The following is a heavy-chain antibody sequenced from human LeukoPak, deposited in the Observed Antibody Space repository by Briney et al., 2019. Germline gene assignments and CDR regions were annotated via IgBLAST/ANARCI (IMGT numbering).Heavy chain of an antibody. V-gene: IGHV3-48*02. J-gene: IGHJ4*02. CDR2: ISLSSSTI. Sequence: GGSLRLSCAASGFTFSSYSMNRVRQAPGKGLEWVSYISLSSSTIYYADSVKGRFTISRDNAKNSLYLQMNSLRDEDTAVYYCASMLTGSFDSWGQGTLVSVSS. D-gene: IGHD7-27*01. CDR1: GFTFSSYS. CDR3: ASMLTGSFDS.